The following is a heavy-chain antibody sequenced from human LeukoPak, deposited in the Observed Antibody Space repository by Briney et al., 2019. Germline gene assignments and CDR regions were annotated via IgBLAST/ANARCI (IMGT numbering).Heavy chain of an antibody. D-gene: IGHD5-18*01. CDR2: IYHSGST. CDR1: GGSISSGSYY. Sequence: SQTLSLTCTVSGGSISSGSYYWSWIRQPAGKGLEWIGYIYHSGSTYYNPSLKSRVTISVDRSKNQFSLKLSSVTAADTAVYYCARSHTAMVDYWGQGTLVTVSS. CDR3: ARSHTAMVDY. J-gene: IGHJ4*02. V-gene: IGHV4-30-2*01.